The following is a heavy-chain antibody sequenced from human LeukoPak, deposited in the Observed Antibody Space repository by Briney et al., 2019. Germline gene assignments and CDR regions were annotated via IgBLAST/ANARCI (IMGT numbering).Heavy chain of an antibody. CDR1: GFTFTIYW. CDR2: IKQDGSEK. V-gene: IGHV3-7*03. CDR3: AREPPGGSYYFDY. D-gene: IGHD1-26*01. Sequence: GGSLRLSSAASGFTFTIYWISWVRQAPGKGLEWVANIKQDGSEKYYVDSVKGRFTISRDNAKNSLYLQMNSLRAEDTAVYYCAREPPGGSYYFDYWGQGTLVTVSS. J-gene: IGHJ4*02.